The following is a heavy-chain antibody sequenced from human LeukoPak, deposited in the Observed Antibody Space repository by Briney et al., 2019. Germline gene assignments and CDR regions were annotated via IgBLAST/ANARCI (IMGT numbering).Heavy chain of an antibody. CDR3: ARARGITGTLYYFDY. V-gene: IGHV1-69*05. J-gene: IGHJ4*02. CDR1: GGTFSSYA. Sequence: GASVTVSCKASGGTFSSYAISWVRQAPGQGLEWLGGIIPIFGTANYAQKFQGRVTITTDESTSTAYMELSSLRSEDTAVYYCARARGITGTLYYFDYWGQGTLVTVSS. D-gene: IGHD1-20*01. CDR2: IIPIFGTA.